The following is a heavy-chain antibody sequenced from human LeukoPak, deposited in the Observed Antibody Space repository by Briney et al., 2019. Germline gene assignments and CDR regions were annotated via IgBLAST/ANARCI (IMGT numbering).Heavy chain of an antibody. V-gene: IGHV3-48*03. CDR3: AELGITMIGGV. J-gene: IGHJ6*04. CDR1: GFTFSSYE. Sequence: GGSLTLSCAASGFTFSSYEMNWVRQAPGKGLAWVPYISSSGSTIYYADSVKGRFTISRDNAKNSLYLQMNSLRAEDRAVYYCAELGITMIGGVWGKGTTVTISS. CDR2: ISSSGSTI. D-gene: IGHD3-10*02.